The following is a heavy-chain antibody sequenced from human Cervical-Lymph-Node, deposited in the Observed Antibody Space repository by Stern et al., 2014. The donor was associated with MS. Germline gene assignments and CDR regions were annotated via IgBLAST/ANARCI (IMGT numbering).Heavy chain of an antibody. V-gene: IGHV4-59*01. J-gene: IGHJ5*01. CDR3: ARVTGRGTRQNWFDS. CDR1: GGSMSSKY. D-gene: IGHD1-26*01. Sequence: QVQLQASGPGLVKPSETVSLTCTVSGGSMSSKYWNWIRQPPGKGLEWIGYIYSDGSTNYNPSLKSRVIISLDTSTNQFSLRLTSVTAADTAVYYCARVTGRGTRQNWFDSWGQGTLVTVSS. CDR2: IYSDGST.